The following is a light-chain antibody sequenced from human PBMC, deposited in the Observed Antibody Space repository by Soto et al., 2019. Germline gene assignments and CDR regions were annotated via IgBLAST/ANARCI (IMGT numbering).Light chain of an antibody. CDR2: EVT. Sequence: SVLTQPPSASGSPGQSVTISCTGTSSDVGGYNYVSWYQQYPGKAPKLMIYEVTKRPSGVPDRFSGSKSGNTASLTVSGRQAEDEADYYCSSYAGSNNLVFGGGTKLTVL. J-gene: IGLJ2*01. V-gene: IGLV2-8*01. CDR1: SSDVGGYNY. CDR3: SSYAGSNNLV.